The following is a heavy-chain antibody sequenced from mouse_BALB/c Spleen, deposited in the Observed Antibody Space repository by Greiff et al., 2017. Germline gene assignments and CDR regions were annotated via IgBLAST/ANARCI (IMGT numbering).Heavy chain of an antibody. V-gene: IGHV7-3*02. J-gene: IGHJ4*01. CDR3: ARVYRYVAMDY. CDR2: IRNKANGYTT. CDR1: GFTFTDYY. Sequence: EVKLMESGGGLVQPGGSLRLSCATSGFTFTDYYMSWVRQPPGKALEWLGFIRNKANGYTTEYSASVKGRFTISRDNSQSILYLQMNTLRAEDSATYYCARVYRYVAMDYWGQGTSVTVSS. D-gene: IGHD2-14*01.